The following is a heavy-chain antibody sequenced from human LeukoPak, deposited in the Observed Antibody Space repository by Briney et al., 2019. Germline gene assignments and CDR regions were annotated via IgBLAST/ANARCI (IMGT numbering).Heavy chain of an antibody. V-gene: IGHV4-59*04. D-gene: IGHD1-26*01. CDR2: ICHSGISGNT. J-gene: IGHJ4*02. Sequence: SETLSLTCTVSGDSISSACWSWSRRPPGKGLEWIGSICHSGISGNTYYNPSLKSRVTISLDTPKNQLSLKLSSVTAADTAVYSCAREVGPVTSHRIDSWGQGSLVTVSS. CDR3: AREVGPVTSHRIDS. CDR1: GDSISSAC.